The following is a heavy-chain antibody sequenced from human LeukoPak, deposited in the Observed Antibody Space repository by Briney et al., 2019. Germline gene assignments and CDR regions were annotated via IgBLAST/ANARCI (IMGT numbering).Heavy chain of an antibody. CDR3: ARDLSYYYDSSGYYYPRDYFDY. D-gene: IGHD3-22*01. CDR2: INPSGGST. CDR1: GYTFTSYY. V-gene: IGHV1-46*01. J-gene: IGHJ4*02. Sequence: HGASVKVSCKASGYTFTSYYMHWVRQAPGQGLEWMGIINPSGGSTSYAQKFQGRVTMTRDMSTSTVYMELSSLRSEDTAVYYCARDLSYYYDSSGYYYPRDYFDYWGQGTLVTVSS.